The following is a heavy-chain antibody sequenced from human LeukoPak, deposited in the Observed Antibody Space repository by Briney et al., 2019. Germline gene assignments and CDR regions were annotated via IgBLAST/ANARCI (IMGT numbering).Heavy chain of an antibody. V-gene: IGHV3-48*03. CDR3: ARDHNWAFDF. Sequence: GGSLRLSCAASGFTFRNFALHWVRQAPGKGLEWLSNIRDSGGEMYYADSVKGRFTITRDNAKNTLYLQMNGLRVEDTAVYFCARDHNWAFDFWGRGSLVTVSS. CDR1: GFTFRNFA. D-gene: IGHD1-1*01. J-gene: IGHJ4*02. CDR2: IRDSGGEM.